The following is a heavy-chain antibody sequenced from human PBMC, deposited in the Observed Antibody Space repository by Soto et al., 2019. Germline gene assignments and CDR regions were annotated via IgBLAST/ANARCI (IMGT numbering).Heavy chain of an antibody. CDR3: ARDLYSSSARYFDY. V-gene: IGHV3-21*01. Sequence: EVQLVESRGGLVKPGGSLRLSCAAAGFTFSTYSMNWVRQAPGKGLEWVSSISSSSSYIYYADSVKGRFTISRDNAKNSLYPQMNSLRAEDTAVYYCARDLYSSSARYFDYWGQGTLVTVSS. J-gene: IGHJ4*02. CDR2: ISSSSSYI. D-gene: IGHD6-6*01. CDR1: GFTFSTYS.